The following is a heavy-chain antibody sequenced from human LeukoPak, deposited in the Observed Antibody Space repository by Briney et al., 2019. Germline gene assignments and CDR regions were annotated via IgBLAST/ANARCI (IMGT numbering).Heavy chain of an antibody. Sequence: PSETPSLTCGVSGYFVSSGYYWGWIRQPPGQGLEWIGNIYNTGSTYYNPSLKSRVTISVDTSKNQFSLKLTSVTSADTAVYFCASRTTVTNALSFDYWGRGALVAVSS. CDR3: ASRTTVTNALSFDY. V-gene: IGHV4-38-2*01. CDR2: IYNTGST. J-gene: IGHJ4*02. CDR1: GYFVSSGYY. D-gene: IGHD4-11*01.